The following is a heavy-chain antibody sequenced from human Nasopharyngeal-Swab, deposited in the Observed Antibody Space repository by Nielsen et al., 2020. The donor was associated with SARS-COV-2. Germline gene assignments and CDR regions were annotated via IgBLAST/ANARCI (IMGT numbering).Heavy chain of an antibody. CDR3: ARRGIAVAGSFDY. CDR2: IYYSGST. V-gene: IGHV4-39*01. J-gene: IGHJ4*02. D-gene: IGHD6-19*01. Sequence: SETLSLTCTVSGGSISSSSYYWGWIRQPPGKGLEWIGSIYYSGSTYYNPSLKSRVTISVDTSKNQFSLKLSSVTAADTAVYYCARRGIAVAGSFDYWGQRTLVTVSS. CDR1: GGSISSSSYY.